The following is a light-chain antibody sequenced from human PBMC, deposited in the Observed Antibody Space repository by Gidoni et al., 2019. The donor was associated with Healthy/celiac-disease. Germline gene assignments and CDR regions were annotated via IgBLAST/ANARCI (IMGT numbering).Light chain of an antibody. CDR3: QQYDSHPLT. Sequence: DIQMTQPPSSLYASVGDRVTITCQASQDISNYLNWYQQKPGKAPKLLIYDASNLETGVPSRFSGSGSGTDFTFTISSLQPEDIATYYCQQYDSHPLTFGGGTKVEIK. V-gene: IGKV1-33*01. CDR1: QDISNY. CDR2: DAS. J-gene: IGKJ4*01.